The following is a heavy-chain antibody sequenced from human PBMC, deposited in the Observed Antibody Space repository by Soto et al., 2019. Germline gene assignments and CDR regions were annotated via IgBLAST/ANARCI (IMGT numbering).Heavy chain of an antibody. J-gene: IGHJ4*02. CDR3: AHLLGGCPTTSCSPLRFDY. D-gene: IGHD2-2*01. Sequence: QITLKESGPTLVKPTQTLTLTCTFSGFSLSTNGVGVGWIRQPPGKALAWLALIYWDGDERYSPSLKSRLTITKDTSKSQVVLTVTNMDPVDTATYYCAHLLGGCPTTSCSPLRFDYWGQGTLVTVSS. CDR1: GFSLSTNGVG. CDR2: IYWDGDE. V-gene: IGHV2-5*02.